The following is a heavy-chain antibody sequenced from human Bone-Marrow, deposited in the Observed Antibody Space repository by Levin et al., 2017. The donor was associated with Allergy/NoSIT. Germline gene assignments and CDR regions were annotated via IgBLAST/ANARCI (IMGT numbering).Heavy chain of an antibody. V-gene: IGHV3-13*01. CDR1: GFTFSSYD. Sequence: QPGGSLRLSCAASGFTFSSYDMHWVRQATGKGLEWVSAIGTAGDTYYPGSVKGRFTISRENAKNSLYLQMNSLRAGDTAVYYCARAPNHTVTTYYYGMDVWGQGTTVTVSS. J-gene: IGHJ6*02. CDR3: ARAPNHTVTTYYYGMDV. D-gene: IGHD4-17*01. CDR2: IGTAGDT.